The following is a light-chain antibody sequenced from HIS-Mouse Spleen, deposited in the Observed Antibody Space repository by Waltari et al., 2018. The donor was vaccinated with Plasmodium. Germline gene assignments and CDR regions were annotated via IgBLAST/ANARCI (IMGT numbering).Light chain of an antibody. CDR3: QSYDSSLSGWV. J-gene: IGLJ3*02. Sequence: QSVLPQPPSVSWAPGQRVTLSRPGPRPTFGSAYHVPLYQQLPGTAPNLLIYGNSNRPSGVPDRFSGSKSGTSASLAITGLQAEDEADYYCQSYDSSLSGWVFGGGTKLTVL. CDR1: RPTFGSAYH. V-gene: IGLV1-40*01. CDR2: GNS.